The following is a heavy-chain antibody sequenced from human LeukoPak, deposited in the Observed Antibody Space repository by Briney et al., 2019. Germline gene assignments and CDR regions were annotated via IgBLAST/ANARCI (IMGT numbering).Heavy chain of an antibody. V-gene: IGHV1-3*01. J-gene: IGHJ2*01. Sequence: ASVKVCCKASGYTFTDYAIQWARLAPGQGLEWMGWINAGNDHTRYSQKSQDRVTITRDASANTAYMELSRLRSQDTAVYYRARRENWNYVAAWYFDLWGRGTLVTVSS. CDR3: ARRENWNYVAAWYFDL. CDR2: INAGNDHT. D-gene: IGHD1-7*01. CDR1: GYTFTDYA.